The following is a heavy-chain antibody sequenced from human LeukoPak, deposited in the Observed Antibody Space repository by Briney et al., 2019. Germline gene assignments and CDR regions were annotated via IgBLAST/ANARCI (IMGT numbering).Heavy chain of an antibody. CDR3: ARVGYSGYDYLSFVDY. J-gene: IGHJ4*02. D-gene: IGHD5-12*01. CDR2: INPNSGGT. Sequence: ASVKVSCKASGYTFTGYYMHWVRQAPGQGLEWMGWINPNSGGTNYAQKFQGRVTMTRDTSISTAYMELSRLRSDDTAVYYCARVGYSGYDYLSFVDYWGQGTLVTVSS. CDR1: GYTFTGYY. V-gene: IGHV1-2*02.